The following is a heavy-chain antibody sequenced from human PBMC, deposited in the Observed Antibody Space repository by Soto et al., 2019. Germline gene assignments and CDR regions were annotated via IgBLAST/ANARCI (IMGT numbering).Heavy chain of an antibody. J-gene: IGHJ5*02. Sequence: QVQLVQSGAEVKKPGASVKVSCKASGYTFTSYAMHWVRQAPGQRLEWMGWINAGNGNTKYSQKFQGRVTITRDTSASTAYMELSSLRSEDTAVYYCARGRNSWSYITIFGVEPTKPPGGWFDPWGQGTLVTVSS. D-gene: IGHD3-3*01. CDR1: GYTFTSYA. CDR2: INAGNGNT. CDR3: ARGRNSWSYITIFGVEPTKPPGGWFDP. V-gene: IGHV1-3*01.